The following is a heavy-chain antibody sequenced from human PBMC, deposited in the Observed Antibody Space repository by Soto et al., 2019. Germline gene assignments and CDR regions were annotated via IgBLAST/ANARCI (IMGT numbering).Heavy chain of an antibody. Sequence: GASVKVSCKASGYTFTSYGISWVRQAPGQGLEWMGWISAYNGNTNYAQKLQGRVTMTTDTSTSTAYIELRSLRSDDTAVYYCATPSGWSQYYFDYWGQGTLVTVSS. CDR2: ISAYNGNT. CDR1: GYTFTSYG. J-gene: IGHJ4*02. V-gene: IGHV1-18*01. CDR3: ATPSGWSQYYFDY. D-gene: IGHD6-19*01.